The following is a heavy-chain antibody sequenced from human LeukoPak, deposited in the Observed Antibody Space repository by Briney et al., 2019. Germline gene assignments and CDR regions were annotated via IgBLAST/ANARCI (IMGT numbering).Heavy chain of an antibody. V-gene: IGHV3-30*18. D-gene: IGHD3-16*01. CDR1: GFTFSSYG. Sequence: GGSLRLSCAASGFTFSSYGMHWVRQAPGKGLEWVAVISYDGSNKYYADSVKGRFTISRDNSKNTLYLQMNSLRAEDTAVYYCAKGDIMIPDYWGQGTLVTVSS. CDR3: AKGDIMIPDY. CDR2: ISYDGSNK. J-gene: IGHJ4*02.